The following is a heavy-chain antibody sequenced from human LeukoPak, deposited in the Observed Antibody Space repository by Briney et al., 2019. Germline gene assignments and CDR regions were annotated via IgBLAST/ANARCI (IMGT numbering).Heavy chain of an antibody. CDR1: GYTFTSYG. D-gene: IGHD2-2*01. CDR3: ARGLGCSSTSCYNWFDP. Sequence: ASVKVSCKASGYTFTSYGISWVRQAPGQGLEWMGWISAYNGNTNYAQKLQGRVTMTRNTSISTAYMELSSLRSEDTAVYYCARGLGCSSTSCYNWFDPWGQGTLVTVSS. J-gene: IGHJ5*02. V-gene: IGHV1-18*01. CDR2: ISAYNGNT.